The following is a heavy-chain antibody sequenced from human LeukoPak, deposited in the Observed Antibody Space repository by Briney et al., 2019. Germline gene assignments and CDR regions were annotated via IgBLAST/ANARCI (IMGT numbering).Heavy chain of an antibody. CDR3: ARGRLEWLLPFDY. CDR1: GFTVSSNY. CDR2: IPSSGNYF. V-gene: IGHV3-21*01. D-gene: IGHD3-3*01. Sequence: GGSLRLSCAASGFTVSSNYMSWVRQAPGKGLEWVSSIPSSGNYFYYADSLKGRFTVSRDNAKNLVYLQMNSLRAEDTAIYYCARGRLEWLLPFDYWGQGTVVTVSS. J-gene: IGHJ4*02.